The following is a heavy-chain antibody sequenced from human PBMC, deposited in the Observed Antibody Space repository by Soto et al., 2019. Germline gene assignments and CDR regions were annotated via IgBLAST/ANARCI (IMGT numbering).Heavy chain of an antibody. V-gene: IGHV1-18*01. CDR3: ARDGSGYLWNMFIAY. J-gene: IGHJ4*02. D-gene: IGHD3-3*01. CDR2: ISAYNGNT. Sequence: ASVKVSCKASGYTFTSYGISWVRQAPGQGLEWMGWISAYNGNTNYAQKLQGRVTMTTDTSTSTAYMELRSLRSDDTAVYYCARDGSGYLWNMFIAYWGQGTLVTVSS. CDR1: GYTFTSYG.